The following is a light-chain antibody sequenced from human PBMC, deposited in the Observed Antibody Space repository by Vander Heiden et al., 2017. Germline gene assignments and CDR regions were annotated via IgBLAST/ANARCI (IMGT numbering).Light chain of an antibody. V-gene: IGLV2-23*02. CDR2: EVS. CDR3: CSYAGSYV. J-gene: IGLJ1*01. CDR1: SSDVASYNL. Sequence: QSALTQPASVSGSPGQSITISCTGTSSDVASYNLVSWYQQHPGKAPKLMISEVSKRPSGVSNRFSGSRSGNTASLTISGLQAEDEADYYCCSYAGSYVFGAGTKVTAL.